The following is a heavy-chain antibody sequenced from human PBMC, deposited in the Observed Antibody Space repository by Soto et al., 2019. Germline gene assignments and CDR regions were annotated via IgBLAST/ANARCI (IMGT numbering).Heavy chain of an antibody. D-gene: IGHD2-21*01. V-gene: IGHV3-23*01. CDR2: VSENGGSRGGT. Sequence: EVQLLESGGGLVQPGGSLRLSCTASGFTFSSSAMNWVRQAPGQRVEWVASVSENGGSRGGTYYADSVKGWFTIARDNSKNTLYLQMAILRGADTAVEYCASAKAVVISALGIWGQGTMVTVSS. J-gene: IGHJ3*02. CDR1: GFTFSSSA. CDR3: ASAKAVVISALGI.